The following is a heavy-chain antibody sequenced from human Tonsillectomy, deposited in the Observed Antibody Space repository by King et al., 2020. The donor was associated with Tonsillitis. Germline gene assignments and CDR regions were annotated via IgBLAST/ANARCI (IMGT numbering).Heavy chain of an antibody. Sequence: VQLVESGGGLVQPGESLRLSCEASGFTFRSYWMSWVRQAPGRGREWVANRTQGGSDEYYVDPVNGRFTISRDNAKNSLYLQMNTLRVEDTAVYYCARRTAPGIDYWGQGTLVTVSS. V-gene: IGHV3-7*01. CDR2: RTQGGSDE. CDR1: GFTFRSYW. CDR3: ARRTAPGIDY. J-gene: IGHJ4*02. D-gene: IGHD6-13*01.